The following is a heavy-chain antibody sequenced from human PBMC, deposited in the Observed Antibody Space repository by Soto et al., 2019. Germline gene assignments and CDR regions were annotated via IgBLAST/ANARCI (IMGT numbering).Heavy chain of an antibody. J-gene: IGHJ4*02. D-gene: IGHD3-16*02. CDR2: IWYDGSNK. CDR3: ARDGDAYDYVWGSYPAHFDY. V-gene: IGHV3-33*01. CDR1: GFIFSSYG. Sequence: PGGSLRLSCAASGFIFSSYGMHWVRQAPGKGLEWVAVIWYDGSNKYYADSVKGRFTISRDNSKNTLYLQMNSLRAEDTAVYYCARDGDAYDYVWGSYPAHFDYWGQGTLVTVSS.